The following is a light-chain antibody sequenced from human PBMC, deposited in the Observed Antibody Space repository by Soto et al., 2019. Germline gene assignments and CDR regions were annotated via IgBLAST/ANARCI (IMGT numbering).Light chain of an antibody. CDR1: QTIVSNA. V-gene: IGKV3-20*01. CDR2: GAS. CDR3: QRFGRPWT. Sequence: ESVLTQSPGTLSLSPGERATLSCRASQTIVSNALAWYQQKPGQAPRLLIYGASTRATGIPDRFSGSGSGTDFTLTISRLEPEDFAVYFCQRFGRPWTFGQGTKVEIK. J-gene: IGKJ1*01.